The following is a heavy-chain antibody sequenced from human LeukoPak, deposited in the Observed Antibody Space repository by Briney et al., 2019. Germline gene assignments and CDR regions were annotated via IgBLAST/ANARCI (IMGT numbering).Heavy chain of an antibody. CDR3: AKDLSWNLYYFDY. J-gene: IGHJ4*02. CDR1: GFTFSSYA. D-gene: IGHD1-1*01. V-gene: IGHV3-30*04. Sequence: GGSLRLSCAASGFTFSSYAMHWVRQAPGKGLEWVAVISYDGSNKYYADSVKGRFTISRDNSKNTLYLQMNSLRAEDTAVYYCAKDLSWNLYYFDYWGQGTLVTVSS. CDR2: ISYDGSNK.